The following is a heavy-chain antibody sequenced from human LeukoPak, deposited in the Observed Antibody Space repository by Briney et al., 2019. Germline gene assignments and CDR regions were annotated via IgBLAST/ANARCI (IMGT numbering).Heavy chain of an antibody. CDR2: INPSGGPT. Sequence: ASVKVSCKASRNTFTPYYIHWVRQAPGQGLEWMGIINPSGGPTTYAQRLQGRVNMTRDTSTNTVYMELSSLRSDDTAVYYCARAHYYYYMDVWGKGTTVTVSS. CDR1: RNTFTPYY. J-gene: IGHJ6*03. CDR3: ARAHYYYYMDV. V-gene: IGHV1-46*04.